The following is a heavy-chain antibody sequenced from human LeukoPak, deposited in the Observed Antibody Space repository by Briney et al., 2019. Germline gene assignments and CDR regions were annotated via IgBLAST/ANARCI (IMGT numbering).Heavy chain of an antibody. CDR2: INPNSGGT. CDR3: ARATMVRGVT. CDR1: GYTLTGYY. J-gene: IGHJ4*02. Sequence: ASVKVSCKASGYTLTGYYMHWVRQAPGQGLEWMGWINPNSGGTNYAQKFRGRVTMTRDTSISTAYMELSRLRSDDTAVCYCARATMVRGVTWGQGTLVTVSS. V-gene: IGHV1-2*02. D-gene: IGHD3-10*01.